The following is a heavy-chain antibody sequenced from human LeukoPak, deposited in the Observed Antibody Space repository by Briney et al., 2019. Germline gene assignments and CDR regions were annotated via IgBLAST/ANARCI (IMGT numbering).Heavy chain of an antibody. Sequence: SETLSLTCTVSGGSISSGGYYWSWIRQHPGKGLEWIGYIYYSGSTYYNPSLKSRVTISVDTSKNQFSLKLSSVTAADTAVYYCARARGDRRVDYWGQGTLVTVSS. J-gene: IGHJ4*02. CDR3: ARARGDRRVDY. CDR2: IYYSGST. CDR1: GGSISSGGYY. D-gene: IGHD3-10*01. V-gene: IGHV4-31*03.